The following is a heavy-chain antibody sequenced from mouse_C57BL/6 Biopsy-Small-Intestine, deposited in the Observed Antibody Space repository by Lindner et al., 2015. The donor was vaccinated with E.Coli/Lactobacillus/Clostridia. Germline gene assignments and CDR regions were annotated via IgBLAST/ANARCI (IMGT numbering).Heavy chain of an antibody. CDR3: ARDTRTLGTEFDF. CDR1: GYTFTNYG. Sequence: SVKVSCKASGYTFTNYGISWVRQAPGQGLEWMGWIDPYNGNRFYAQNLQGRVTMTTDTSTNTAYMDLRSLRSDDTAVYYCARDTRTLGTEFDFWGQGTLVTVSS. D-gene: IGHD2-14*01. V-gene: IGHV14-1*02. CDR2: IDPYNGNR. J-gene: IGHJ4*01.